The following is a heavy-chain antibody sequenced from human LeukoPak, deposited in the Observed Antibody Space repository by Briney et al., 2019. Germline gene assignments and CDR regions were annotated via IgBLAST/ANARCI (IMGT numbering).Heavy chain of an antibody. CDR2: ISGSGDST. CDR1: GFTFSNYA. Sequence: GGSLRLSCAASGFTFSNYAMPWVRQAPGKGLEWVSTISGSGDSTYYSDSVKGRFTISRDNSENTLYLQLNSLRAEDTAVYYCAKGGWGTVLDYWGQGTLVTVST. CDR3: AKGGWGTVLDY. J-gene: IGHJ4*02. D-gene: IGHD3-16*01. V-gene: IGHV3-23*01.